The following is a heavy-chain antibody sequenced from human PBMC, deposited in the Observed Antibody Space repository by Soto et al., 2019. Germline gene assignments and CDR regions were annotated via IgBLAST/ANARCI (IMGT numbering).Heavy chain of an antibody. CDR1: GYGFSNYV. V-gene: IGHV1-18*01. J-gene: IGHJ6*03. CDR3: ARGAASGYSYFYYMDV. D-gene: IGHD6-13*01. CDR2: VDPDNVHT. Sequence: QVQLVQSGPEVKKPGTSVKVSCKTSGYGFSNYVVSWVRQAPGQGLECVGRVDPDNVHTKYAQKLQGRVTMATETATNTAYMELRSLTFDDTAVYYCARGAASGYSYFYYMDVWGKGTTITVSS.